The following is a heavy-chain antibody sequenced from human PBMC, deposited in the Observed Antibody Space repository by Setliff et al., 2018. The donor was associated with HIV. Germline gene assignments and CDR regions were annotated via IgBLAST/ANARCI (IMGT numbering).Heavy chain of an antibody. V-gene: IGHV1-69*10. CDR1: GGSLRSYV. CDR2: IIPMLGIT. D-gene: IGHD6-13*01. Sequence: SVKVSCKASGGSLRSYVINWARQAPGQGLEWMGGIIPMLGITNYAQNFQGSLAITADKSTTVSYMELSSLRSEDTAFYFCATSTIAAAGASRADLDPWGQGTLVTVS. J-gene: IGHJ5*02. CDR3: ATSTIAAAGASRADLDP.